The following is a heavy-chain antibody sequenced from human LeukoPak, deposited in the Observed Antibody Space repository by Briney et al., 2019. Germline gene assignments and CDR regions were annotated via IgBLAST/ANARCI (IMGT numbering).Heavy chain of an antibody. CDR3: ARDPLSYLGEIDTSSYYFDY. CDR1: GFTFSDFW. D-gene: IGHD3-16*01. CDR2: IKHDGTEK. J-gene: IGHJ4*02. Sequence: GGSLRLSCAASGFTFSDFWMTWVRQAPGRGLEWVANIKHDGTEKYYLDSVKGRFTVSRDNAKNPLFLQMNSLRAEDTAIYYCARDPLSYLGEIDTSSYYFDYWGQGTLATVSS. V-gene: IGHV3-7*01.